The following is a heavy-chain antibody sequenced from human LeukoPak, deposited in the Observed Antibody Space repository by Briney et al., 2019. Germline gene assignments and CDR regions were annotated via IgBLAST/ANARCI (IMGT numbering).Heavy chain of an antibody. CDR1: GNDFSDFY. CDR2: INPHSRAT. V-gene: IGHV1-2*02. J-gene: IGHJ5*02. CDR3: VTTSVTHTRDP. D-gene: IGHD5/OR15-5a*01. Sequence: GASVKVSCKASGNDFSDFYFNWVRQAPGRGLEWVGWINPHSRATHYAQRFRGRVTMEASITTAYMELNSLTSDDTAIHYCVTTSVTHTRDPWGQGTLVTVSS.